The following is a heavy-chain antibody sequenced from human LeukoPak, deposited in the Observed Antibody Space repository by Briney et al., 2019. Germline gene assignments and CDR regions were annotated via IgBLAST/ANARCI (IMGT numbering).Heavy chain of an antibody. CDR1: GFTVSSNY. D-gene: IGHD3-10*02. CDR3: AELGITMIGGV. V-gene: IGHV3-66*01. J-gene: IGHJ6*04. CDR2: IYTVGTT. Sequence: GGSLRLSCAASGFTVSSNYMSWVRQAPGKGLEWVSIIYTVGTTYYADSVKGRFTISRDNAKNSLYLQMNSLRAEDTAVYYCAELGITMIGGVWGKGTTVTISS.